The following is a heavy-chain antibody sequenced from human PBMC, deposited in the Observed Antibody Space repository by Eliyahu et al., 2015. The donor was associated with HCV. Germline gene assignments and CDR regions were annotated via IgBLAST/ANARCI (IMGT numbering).Heavy chain of an antibody. J-gene: IGHJ4*02. D-gene: IGHD1-26*01. Sequence: EVLLLESGGGLVQPGGSLRLTCAASGFTFNNYAMAWFRQAPGKGLEWVSAISGSGSSTFYTDSVRGRFTISRDNSKSTLYLQMNSLGADDTAVYYCARQVGPDYWGQGALVTVAS. CDR1: GFTFNNYA. CDR2: ISGSGSST. V-gene: IGHV3-23*01. CDR3: ARQVGPDY.